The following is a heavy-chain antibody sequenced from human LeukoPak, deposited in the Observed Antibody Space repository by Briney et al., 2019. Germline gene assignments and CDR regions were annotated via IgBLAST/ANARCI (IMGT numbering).Heavy chain of an antibody. CDR1: GGSISSGGYS. J-gene: IGHJ5*02. CDR2: IYHSGST. CDR3: ARASPGNWFDP. Sequence: SETLSLTCAVSGGSISSGGYSWSWIRQPPGKGLEWIGYIYHSGSTYYNPPLKSRVTISVDRSKNQFSLKLSSVTAADTAVYYCARASPGNWFDPWGQGTLVTVSS. V-gene: IGHV4-30-2*01.